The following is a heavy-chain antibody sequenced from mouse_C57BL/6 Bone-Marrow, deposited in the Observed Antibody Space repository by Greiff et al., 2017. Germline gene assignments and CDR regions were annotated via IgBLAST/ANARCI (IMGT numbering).Heavy chain of an antibody. CDR3: ARRYYGSSFYAMDY. V-gene: IGHV5-12*01. Sequence: DVKLVESGGGLVQPGGSLKLSCAASGFTFSDYYMYWVRQTPEKRLEWVAYISNGGGSTYYPDTVKGRFTISRDNAKNTLYLQMSRLTSEDTAMYYCARRYYGSSFYAMDYWGQGTSVTVS. J-gene: IGHJ4*01. CDR1: GFTFSDYY. D-gene: IGHD1-1*01. CDR2: ISNGGGST.